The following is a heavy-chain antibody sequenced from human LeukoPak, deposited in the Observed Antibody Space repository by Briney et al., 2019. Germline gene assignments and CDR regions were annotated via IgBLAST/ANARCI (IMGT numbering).Heavy chain of an antibody. CDR2: LNLDGSDK. Sequence: GGSLRLSCVVSGFTFSESWMSWVRQAPGKGLGWVASLNLDGSDKYYVDSVKGRFTISRDNARNSLYLQMDSLRVEDTAVYYCAKGKRYPDYWGQGTLVTVSS. CDR3: AKGKRYPDY. CDR1: GFTFSESW. V-gene: IGHV3-7*03. J-gene: IGHJ4*02. D-gene: IGHD1-1*01.